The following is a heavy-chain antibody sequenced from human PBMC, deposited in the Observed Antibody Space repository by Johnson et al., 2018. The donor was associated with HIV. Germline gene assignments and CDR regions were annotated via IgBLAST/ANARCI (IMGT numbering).Heavy chain of an antibody. V-gene: IGHV3-23*04. CDR1: GSSFDSHA. CDR2: ISYSGSST. Sequence: VQLVESGGGLLQPGGSLRLYCAASGSSFDSHAMNWVRQGPGKGLEWVAAISYSGSSTYYADSVKGRLTISRDNSKNTVYLHMVTLSADDTALYYCAREISRYYYDYAAFDVWGQGTMVTVTS. J-gene: IGHJ3*01. D-gene: IGHD3-16*01. CDR3: AREISRYYYDYAAFDV.